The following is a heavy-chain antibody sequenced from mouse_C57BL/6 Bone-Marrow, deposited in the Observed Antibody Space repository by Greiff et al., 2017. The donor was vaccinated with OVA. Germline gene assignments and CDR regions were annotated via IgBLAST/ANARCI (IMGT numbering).Heavy chain of an antibody. CDR2: IYPRSGNT. Sequence: VKLQQSGAELARPGASVKLSCKASGYTFTSYGIRWVKQRTGQGLEWIGAIYPRSGNTDYNEKFKGKATLTADKSSSTAYMELRSLTSEDSAVYFCAVCRIYCGSSLFAYWGQGTLVTVSA. D-gene: IGHD1-1*01. J-gene: IGHJ3*01. CDR3: AVCRIYCGSSLFAY. V-gene: IGHV1-81*01. CDR1: GYTFTSYG.